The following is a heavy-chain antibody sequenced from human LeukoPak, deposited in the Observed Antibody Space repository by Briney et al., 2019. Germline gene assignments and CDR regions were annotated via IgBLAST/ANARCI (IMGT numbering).Heavy chain of an antibody. CDR2: INHSGST. CDR3: ARNRRFLEWLLSHYYYGMDV. D-gene: IGHD3-3*01. J-gene: IGHJ6*02. CDR1: GGSISTYF. V-gene: IGHV4-34*01. Sequence: SETLSLTCTVSGGSISTYFWTWIRQPPGKGLEWIGEINHSGSTNYNPSLKSRVTISVDTSKNQFSLKLSSVTAADTAVYYCARNRRFLEWLLSHYYYGMDVWGQGTTVTVSS.